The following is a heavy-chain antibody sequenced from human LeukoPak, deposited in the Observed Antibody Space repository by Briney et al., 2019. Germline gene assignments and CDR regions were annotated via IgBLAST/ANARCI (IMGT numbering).Heavy chain of an antibody. J-gene: IGHJ4*02. D-gene: IGHD2-21*02. CDR2: IRDSGTT. Sequence: GGSLRLSCAASGFTFSSYGMHWVRQAPGKGLEWISHIRDSGTTDYADSVKGRFTISRDNAKNSLYLQLSSLRAEDTAVYYCARDHDFAFDNWGQGTLVTVSS. CDR1: GFTFSSYG. V-gene: IGHV3-48*01. CDR3: ARDHDFAFDN.